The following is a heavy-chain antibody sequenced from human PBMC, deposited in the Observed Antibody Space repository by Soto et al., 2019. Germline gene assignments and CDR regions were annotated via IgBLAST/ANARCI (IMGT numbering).Heavy chain of an antibody. CDR1: GFTFSSYG. D-gene: IGHD5-18*01. Sequence: QVQLVESGGGVVQPGRSLRLSCAASGFTFSSYGMHWVRQAPGKGLEWVAVISYDGSKECYAESVKGRFTISRDNSKNTLYLQMNSLRAEDTAVYYCAKDLRLWSKDYYYYGMDVWGQGTTVTVSS. J-gene: IGHJ6*02. CDR2: ISYDGSKE. CDR3: AKDLRLWSKDYYYYGMDV. V-gene: IGHV3-30*18.